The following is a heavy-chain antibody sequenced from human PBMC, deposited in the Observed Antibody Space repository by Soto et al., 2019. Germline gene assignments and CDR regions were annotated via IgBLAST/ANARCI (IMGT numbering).Heavy chain of an antibody. CDR3: ARGTEGSWVWWLTH. D-gene: IGHD2-21*01. CDR1: GFTFSSYW. CDR2: INSDGSAT. V-gene: IGHV3-74*01. J-gene: IGHJ4*02. Sequence: GGSLRLSWAAAGFTFSSYWVHLVRHTPGKRLVCVARINSDGSATTYADSVKGRFTISRDNAKNTVSLQMNSLRAEDTAMYYCARGTEGSWVWWLTHWGQGTPVTVSS.